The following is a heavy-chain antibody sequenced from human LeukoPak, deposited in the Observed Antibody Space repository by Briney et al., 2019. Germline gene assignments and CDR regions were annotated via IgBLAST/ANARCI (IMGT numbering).Heavy chain of an antibody. CDR2: INGNGGRT. CDR1: GFTFSSYA. J-gene: IGHJ4*02. V-gene: IGHV3-23*01. Sequence: GGSLRLSCAASGFTFSSYAMSWVRQAPGKGLEWVSSINGNGGRTYYADSVKGRCTISRDNSKNTLFLQMNSLRAEDTAVHYCAREQDYWGQGTLVTVPS. CDR3: AREQDY.